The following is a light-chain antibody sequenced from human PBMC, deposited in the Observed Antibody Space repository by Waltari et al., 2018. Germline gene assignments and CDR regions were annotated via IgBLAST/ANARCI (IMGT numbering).Light chain of an antibody. V-gene: IGLV2-8*01. J-gene: IGLJ1*01. CDR2: EVS. CDR3: SSYAGSNNLGV. CDR1: TTAVVGFNP. Sequence: QSHLTHPPSPSGPPGQPVTLSPTGPTTAVVGFNPFPWYQQHPGKVPKLIIYEVSKRPSGVPDRFSGSKSGNTASLTVSGLQAEDEADYYCSSYAGSNNLGVFGTGTKVTVL.